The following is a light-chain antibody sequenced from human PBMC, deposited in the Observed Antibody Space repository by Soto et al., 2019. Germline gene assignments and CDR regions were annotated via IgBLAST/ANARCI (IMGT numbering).Light chain of an antibody. CDR3: QKSYSPPLVT. Sequence: DIQMTQSPSSLSASVGDRVTITCRASQSISTYLNWYQQKPGKAPKLLIYTASNLQSGVPSRFSGSGSGTDFTLTISSLQPEDFATYYCQKSYSPPLVTFGPGTKVDIK. V-gene: IGKV1-39*01. CDR2: TAS. CDR1: QSISTY. J-gene: IGKJ3*01.